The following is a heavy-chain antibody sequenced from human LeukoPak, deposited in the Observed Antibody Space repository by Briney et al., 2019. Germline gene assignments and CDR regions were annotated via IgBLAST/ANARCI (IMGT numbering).Heavy chain of an antibody. CDR3: ARMGVSYYYDSSTYYPTAFDV. J-gene: IGHJ3*01. D-gene: IGHD3-22*01. V-gene: IGHV4-38-2*01. CDR2: IFHSGSI. Sequence: SETQSLTCAVSGYSISSGYYWGWIRQSPGKGLEWIATIFHSGSIYYNPSLKSRVTLSVDTSKNQFSLRLNFVTAADTALYYCARMGVSYYYDSSTYYPTAFDVWGDGTMVSVSS. CDR1: GYSISSGYY.